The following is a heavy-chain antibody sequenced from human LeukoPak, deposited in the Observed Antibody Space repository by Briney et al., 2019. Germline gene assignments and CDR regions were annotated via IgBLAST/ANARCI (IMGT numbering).Heavy chain of an antibody. V-gene: IGHV4-4*07. Sequence: PSETLSLTCTVSGGSISSYYWSWIRQPAGKGVEWIGRKYTSGSTNYNPSLKSRVTMSVDTSKNQFSLKLSSVTAADTAVYYCASMGAVAGLGYYYGMDVWGQGTTVTVSS. CDR3: ASMGAVAGLGYYYGMDV. D-gene: IGHD6-19*01. J-gene: IGHJ6*02. CDR1: GGSISSYY. CDR2: KYTSGST.